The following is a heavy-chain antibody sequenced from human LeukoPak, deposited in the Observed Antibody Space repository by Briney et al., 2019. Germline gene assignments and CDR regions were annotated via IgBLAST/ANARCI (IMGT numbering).Heavy chain of an antibody. D-gene: IGHD5-12*01. CDR3: ARLPGIVATIERYFDY. CDR2: IYPGDSDT. J-gene: IGHJ4*02. Sequence: GESLKISCKISGYKLTNNWIGWVRQVPGKGLECMGIIYPGDSDTRYSPSFQGQVTISADKSISTAYLQWSSLKASDTAMYYCARLPGIVATIERYFDYWGQGTLVTVSS. V-gene: IGHV5-51*01. CDR1: GYKLTNNW.